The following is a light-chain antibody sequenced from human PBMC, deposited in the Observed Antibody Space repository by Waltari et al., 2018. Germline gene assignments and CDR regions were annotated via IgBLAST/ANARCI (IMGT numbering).Light chain of an antibody. CDR3: QQRKT. J-gene: IGKJ4*01. Sequence: EIVLTQSPATLSLSPEERATLSCRASQSVSSYLAWYQQKPGQAPRLLIYDTSNRATGIPARFSGSGSGTDFTLTISSLEPEDFAVYYCQQRKTFGGGTKVEIK. CDR1: QSVSSY. CDR2: DTS. V-gene: IGKV3-11*01.